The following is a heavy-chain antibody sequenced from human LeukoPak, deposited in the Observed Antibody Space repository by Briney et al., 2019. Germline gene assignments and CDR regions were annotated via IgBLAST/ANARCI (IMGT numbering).Heavy chain of an antibody. CDR1: GFTLSSYA. J-gene: IGHJ4*02. V-gene: IGHV3-33*01. Sequence: GGSLRLSCTASGFTLSSYAIHWVRQAPGKGLEWVSVIYLDGSKIYYADSVKGRFTLSRDNSKNTLYLQMNSLIAEDTAVYYCVRDDSGSVIRGVLHYRGQGALVTVSS. D-gene: IGHD3-10*01. CDR2: IYLDGSKI. CDR3: VRDDSGSVIRGVLHY.